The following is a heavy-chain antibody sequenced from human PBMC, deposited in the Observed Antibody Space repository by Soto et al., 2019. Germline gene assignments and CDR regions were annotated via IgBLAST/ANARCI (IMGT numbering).Heavy chain of an antibody. Sequence: PGGSLRLSCAASGFTFSSYGMHWVRQAPGKGLEWVAVISYDGSNKYYADSVKGRFTISRDNSKNTLYLQMNSLRAEDTAVYYYAKGKDTAIYYYGMDVWGQGTTVTVSS. V-gene: IGHV3-30*18. CDR3: AKGKDTAIYYYGMDV. D-gene: IGHD5-18*01. CDR2: ISYDGSNK. J-gene: IGHJ6*02. CDR1: GFTFSSYG.